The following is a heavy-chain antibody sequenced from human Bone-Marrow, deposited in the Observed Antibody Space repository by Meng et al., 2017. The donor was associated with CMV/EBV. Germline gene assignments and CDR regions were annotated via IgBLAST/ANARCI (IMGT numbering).Heavy chain of an antibody. CDR2: INHSGST. Sequence: SETLSLTCAVYGGSFSGYYWSWIRQPPGKGLEWIGEINHSGSTNYNPSLKSRVTISVDTSKNQFSLKLSSVTAADTAVYYCARGQAAAGGSPFDYWGQGPLVTVSS. V-gene: IGHV4-34*01. J-gene: IGHJ4*02. CDR1: GGSFSGYY. CDR3: ARGQAAAGGSPFDY. D-gene: IGHD6-13*01.